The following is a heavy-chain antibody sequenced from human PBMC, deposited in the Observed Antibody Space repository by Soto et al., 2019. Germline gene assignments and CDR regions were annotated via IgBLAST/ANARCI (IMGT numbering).Heavy chain of an antibody. CDR1: GGTFKTYT. V-gene: IGHV1-69*06. CDR3: ATWRTYSGSYCFDY. D-gene: IGHD1-26*01. Sequence: QVQLVQSGAELKKPGSSVNVSCAASGGTFKTYTINWERQAPGHGLEWIGQIIPMYDSANYAQRFQGRVTISADKSTNIAYMELSGLRSEDTALYYCATWRTYSGSYCFDYWGQGTLVSVSS. CDR2: IIPMYDSA. J-gene: IGHJ4*02.